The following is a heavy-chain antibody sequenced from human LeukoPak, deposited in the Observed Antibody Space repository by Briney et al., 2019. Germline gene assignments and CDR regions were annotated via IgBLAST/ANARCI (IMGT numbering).Heavy chain of an antibody. CDR1: GGSISPYY. Sequence: SETLSLTCTGSGGSISPYYWGWIRQPPGKGLEWIGYIYSSGSTVYNTPLRSRVTISLDTSKNQFSLDLSSVTAADTAVYYCAKYNWNYTYFDYWGQGTLVTVSS. D-gene: IGHD1-7*01. J-gene: IGHJ4*02. CDR3: AKYNWNYTYFDY. V-gene: IGHV4-4*09. CDR2: IYSSGST.